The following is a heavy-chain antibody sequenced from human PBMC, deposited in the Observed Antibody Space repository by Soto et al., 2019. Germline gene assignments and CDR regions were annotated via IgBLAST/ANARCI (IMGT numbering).Heavy chain of an antibody. CDR3: ARERGGGATGSYVDY. V-gene: IGHV3-53*02. CDR2: LYSDGTT. Sequence: EVQLVETGGGLIRPGGTLRLSCTASGFTSSSKYMTWVRQAPGKGLEWVSVLYSDGTTYYADSVKGRFTISRDNSKNTLYLAMRSLSAEAPAVYYCARERGGGATGSYVDYLGQGALGTASS. J-gene: IGHJ4*02. D-gene: IGHD3-10*01. CDR1: GFTSSSKY.